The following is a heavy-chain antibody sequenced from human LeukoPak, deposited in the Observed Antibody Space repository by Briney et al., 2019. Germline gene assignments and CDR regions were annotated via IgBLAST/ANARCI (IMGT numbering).Heavy chain of an antibody. J-gene: IGHJ4*02. CDR1: GLSFSNAW. CDR2: ISGSGGST. Sequence: GGSLRLSCTASGLSFSNAWMSWVRQAPGKGLEWVSAISGSGGSTYYADSVKGRFTISRDNSKNTLYLQMNSLRAEDTAVYYCAKDPSSSWPDYWGQGTLVTVSS. V-gene: IGHV3-23*01. D-gene: IGHD6-13*01. CDR3: AKDPSSSWPDY.